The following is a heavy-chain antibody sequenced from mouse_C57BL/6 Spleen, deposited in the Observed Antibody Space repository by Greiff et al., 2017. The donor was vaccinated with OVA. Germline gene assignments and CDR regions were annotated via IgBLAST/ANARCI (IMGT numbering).Heavy chain of an antibody. CDR3: ARLSDSNPYYYAMDY. Sequence: QVQLQQPGAELVKPGASVKLSCKASGYTFTSYWMHWVKQRPGRGLEWIGRIDPNSGGTKYNEKFKSKATLTVDNPSSTAYMQLSSLTSEDSAVYYGARLSDSNPYYYAMDYWGQGTSVTVSS. CDR1: GYTFTSYW. CDR2: IDPNSGGT. D-gene: IGHD2-5*01. J-gene: IGHJ4*01. V-gene: IGHV1-72*01.